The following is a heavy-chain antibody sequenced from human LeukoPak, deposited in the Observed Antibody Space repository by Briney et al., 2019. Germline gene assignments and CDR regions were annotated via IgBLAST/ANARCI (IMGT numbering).Heavy chain of an antibody. CDR1: GFTFSSYA. CDR2: ISGSGGST. D-gene: IGHD3-22*01. CDR3: AKDPHDSSGYYLGFDI. V-gene: IGHV3-23*01. J-gene: IGHJ3*02. Sequence: GGSLRLSCAASGFTFSSYAMSWVRQAPGKGLEWVSAISGSGGSTYYADSVKGRFTISRDNSKNTLYLQMNSLRAEDTAVHYCAKDPHDSSGYYLGFDIWGQGTMVTVSS.